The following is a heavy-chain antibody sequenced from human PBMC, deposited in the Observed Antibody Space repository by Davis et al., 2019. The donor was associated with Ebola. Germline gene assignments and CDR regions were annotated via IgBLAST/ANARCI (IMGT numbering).Heavy chain of an antibody. Sequence: PSETLSLTCTVSGGSISSSSYYWGWIRQPPGKGLEWIGSIYYSGSTYYNPSLKSRVTISVDTSKNQFSLKLSSVTAADTAVYYCARQDLQFHPLWFDPWGQGTLVTVSS. CDR1: GGSISSSSYY. CDR2: IYYSGST. V-gene: IGHV4-39*01. J-gene: IGHJ5*02. D-gene: IGHD4-11*01. CDR3: ARQDLQFHPLWFDP.